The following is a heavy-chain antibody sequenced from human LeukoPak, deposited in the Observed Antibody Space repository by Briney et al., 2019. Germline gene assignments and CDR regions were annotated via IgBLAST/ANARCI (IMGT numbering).Heavy chain of an antibody. V-gene: IGHV3-23*01. Sequence: PGGSLRLSCVASGFTFSSYAMGWVRQAPGKGLEWVSAISNSGDSTNYADSVKGRFTISRDNSKNTLYLQMNSLRAEDTAVYYCAKDSMTPRYGDYEEWGQGTLVTVSS. CDR2: ISNSGDST. D-gene: IGHD4-17*01. CDR3: AKDSMTPRYGDYEE. CDR1: GFTFSSYA. J-gene: IGHJ4*02.